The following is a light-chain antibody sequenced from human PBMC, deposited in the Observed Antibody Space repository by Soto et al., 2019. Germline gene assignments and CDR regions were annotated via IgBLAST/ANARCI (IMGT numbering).Light chain of an antibody. V-gene: IGLV2-23*01. CDR1: ISDVGRYNL. Sequence: QSALTQPASVSGSPGQSITSSCTGTISDVGRYNLVSWYQQHPDKAPKLIIYEDIERPSGVSHRFSGSTSGNTASLTISGLQTEDEAKYFCCSYAGGASVVFGGATKLTVL. CDR3: CSYAGGASVV. CDR2: EDI. J-gene: IGLJ2*01.